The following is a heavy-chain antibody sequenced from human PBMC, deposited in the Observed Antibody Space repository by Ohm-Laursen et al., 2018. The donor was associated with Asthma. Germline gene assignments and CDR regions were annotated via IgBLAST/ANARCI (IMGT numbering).Heavy chain of an antibody. Sequence: ASVKVSCKVSGYTLTELSMHWVRQAPGKGLEWMGGFDPEDGETIYAQKFQDRVAMTEDTSTDTAYMELSSLRSEDTAVYYCARADPYCSSSSCNYMDYYYGMDVWGQGTTVTVSS. CDR3: ARADPYCSSSSCNYMDYYYGMDV. J-gene: IGHJ6*02. CDR2: FDPEDGET. D-gene: IGHD2-2*01. CDR1: GYTLTELS. V-gene: IGHV1-24*01.